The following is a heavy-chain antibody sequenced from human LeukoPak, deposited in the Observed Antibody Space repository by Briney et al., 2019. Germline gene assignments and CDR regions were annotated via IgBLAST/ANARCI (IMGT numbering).Heavy chain of an antibody. CDR1: GFTVSSNY. V-gene: IGHV3-66*01. Sequence: GGSLRLSCAASGFTVSSNYMSWVRQAPGKGLEWVSVIHSGGSTYYADSVKGRFTISRDNSKNTLYLQMNSLRAEDTAVYYCASFYGSGSYYDAFDIWGQGTMVTVSS. D-gene: IGHD3-10*01. J-gene: IGHJ3*02. CDR2: IHSGGST. CDR3: ASFYGSGSYYDAFDI.